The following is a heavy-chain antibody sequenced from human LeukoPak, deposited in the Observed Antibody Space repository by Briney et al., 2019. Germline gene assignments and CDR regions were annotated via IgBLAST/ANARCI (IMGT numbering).Heavy chain of an antibody. Sequence: WIRQPPGKGLEWVSGINWNGGSTGYADSVKGRFTISRDNAKNSLYLQMNSLRAEDTALYYCARVVSVLRYFDWLSPHNWFDPWGQGTLVTVSS. V-gene: IGHV3-20*03. CDR3: ARVVSVLRYFDWLSPHNWFDP. D-gene: IGHD3-9*01. J-gene: IGHJ5*02. CDR2: INWNGGST.